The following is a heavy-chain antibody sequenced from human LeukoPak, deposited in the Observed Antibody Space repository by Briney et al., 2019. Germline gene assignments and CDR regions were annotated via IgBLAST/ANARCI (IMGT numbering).Heavy chain of an antibody. D-gene: IGHD2-15*01. J-gene: IGHJ4*02. CDR2: INPNSGGT. Sequence: ASVKASCKASGYTFTGYYMRWVRQAPGQGLEWMGPINPNSGGTNYAQKFQGRVTMTRDTCISTAYMELSRLRSDDTAVYYCARAGRYCSGGSCYYIYWGQGTLVTVSS. CDR1: GYTFTGYY. CDR3: ARAGRYCSGGSCYYIY. V-gene: IGHV1-2*06.